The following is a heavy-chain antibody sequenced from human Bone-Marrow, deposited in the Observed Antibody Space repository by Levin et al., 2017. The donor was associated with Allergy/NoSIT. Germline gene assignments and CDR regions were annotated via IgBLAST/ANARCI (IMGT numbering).Heavy chain of an antibody. CDR1: GYNFDSYG. V-gene: IGHV1-18*01. CDR2: INPYNGKT. Sequence: ASVKVSCKASGYNFDSYGLTWVRKARGQGLEWMGWINPYNGKTDYSQKFQGRVTMTTDTSTTTAYMELRSLRSDDTAVYYCARFFDTNGHLPGDGLDFWGQGTVVTVSS. CDR3: ARFFDTNGHLPGDGLDF. J-gene: IGHJ3*01. D-gene: IGHD2-8*01.